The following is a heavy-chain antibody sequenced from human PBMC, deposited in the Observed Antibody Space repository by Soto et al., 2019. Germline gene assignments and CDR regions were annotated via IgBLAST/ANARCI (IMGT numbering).Heavy chain of an antibody. D-gene: IGHD3-3*01. CDR1: GGSISTYY. J-gene: IGHJ4*02. CDR3: ARDGSGYDFWSGPYCFDY. Sequence: QVQLQESGPGLVKPSETLSLTCTVSGGSISTYYWSWIRQPPGKGLEWIGYIYYNGRTNYNPSLESRVTISLDTSKSQFSLKLSSVSAADTAVYYCARDGSGYDFWSGPYCFDYWGPGTLVTVSS. V-gene: IGHV4-59*01. CDR2: IYYNGRT.